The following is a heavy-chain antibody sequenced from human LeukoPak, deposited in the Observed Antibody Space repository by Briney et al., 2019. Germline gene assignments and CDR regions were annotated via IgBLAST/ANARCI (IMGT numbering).Heavy chain of an antibody. CDR3: AGGYYYDSSGYYGRQDGFDP. D-gene: IGHD3-22*01. CDR2: IYTSGST. Sequence: SQTLSLTCTVSGGSISSGSYYWSWIRQPAGKGLEWIGRIYTSGSTNYNPSLKSRVTISVDTSKNQFSLKLSSVTAADTAVYYCAGGYYYDSSGYYGRQDGFDPWGQGTLVTASS. J-gene: IGHJ5*02. V-gene: IGHV4-61*02. CDR1: GGSISSGSYY.